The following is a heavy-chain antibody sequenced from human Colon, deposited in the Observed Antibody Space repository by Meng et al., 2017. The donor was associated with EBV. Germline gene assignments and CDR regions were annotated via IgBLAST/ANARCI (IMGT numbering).Heavy chain of an antibody. J-gene: IGHJ2*01. CDR2: IYYSGST. Sequence: GSVRVTLADTRALTLPDPGASSSSSSSYWGWIRQPPGKGLEWIGSIYYSGSTYYNPSLKSRVTISVDTSKNQFSLKLSSVTAADTAVYYCASPLGILGIVDLWGRGTLVTVSS. CDR3: ASPLGILGIVDL. V-gene: IGHV4-39*01. D-gene: IGHD7-27*01. CDR1: GASSSSSSSY.